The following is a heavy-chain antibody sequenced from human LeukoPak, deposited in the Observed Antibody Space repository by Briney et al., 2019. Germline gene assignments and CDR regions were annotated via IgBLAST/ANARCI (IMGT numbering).Heavy chain of an antibody. CDR1: GFTFSPYG. CDR2: ISCDGSNK. V-gene: IGHV3-30*18. CDR3: AKDRGSGYCSSTSCSNWFDP. Sequence: GGSLILSCAASGFTFSPYGMHWVRQAPGKGLEWVAGISCDGSNKYYADSVKGRFTISRDNSKNTLYLQMNSLRAEDTAVYYCAKDRGSGYCSSTSCSNWFDPWGQGTLVTVPS. D-gene: IGHD2-2*01. J-gene: IGHJ5*02.